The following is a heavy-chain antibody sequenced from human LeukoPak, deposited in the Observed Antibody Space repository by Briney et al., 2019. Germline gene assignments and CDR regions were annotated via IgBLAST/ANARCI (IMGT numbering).Heavy chain of an antibody. CDR3: VSQKWLYAFDI. CDR1: GLTVNSNY. Sequence: GRSLRLSCVASGLTVNSNYMSWVRQAPGKGLEWVSAIYSGGATYYADSVKGRFTVSRDDSKNTLYLQMYRLRAEDTAMYYCVSQKWLYAFDIWGQGTMVTVSS. D-gene: IGHD5-24*01. J-gene: IGHJ3*02. V-gene: IGHV3-53*01. CDR2: IYSGGAT.